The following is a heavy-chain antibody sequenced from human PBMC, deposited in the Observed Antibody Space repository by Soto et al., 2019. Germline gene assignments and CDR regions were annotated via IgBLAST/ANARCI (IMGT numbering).Heavy chain of an antibody. D-gene: IGHD3-10*01. J-gene: IGHJ1*01. CDR2: IYYSGST. V-gene: IGHV4-39*01. CDR3: ARRPGLLWFGELSEH. CDR1: GGSISSSSYY. Sequence: SETLSLTCTVSGGSISSSSYYWGWIRQPPGKGLEWIGSIYYSGSTYYNPSLKSRVTISVDTSKNQFSLKLSSVTAADTAVYYCARRPGLLWFGELSEHWGQGTLVTVSS.